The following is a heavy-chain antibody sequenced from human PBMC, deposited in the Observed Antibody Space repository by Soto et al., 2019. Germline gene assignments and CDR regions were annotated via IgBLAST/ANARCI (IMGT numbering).Heavy chain of an antibody. CDR1: GFTFDDYA. CDR2: ISWNSGSI. V-gene: IGHV3-9*01. CDR3: AKDLYSSSLYYFDY. J-gene: IGHJ4*02. D-gene: IGHD6-6*01. Sequence: PGGSLRLSCAASGFTFDDYAMHWVRQAPWKGLEWVSGISWNSGSIGYADSVKGRFTISRDNAKNSLYLQMNSLRAEDTALYYCAKDLYSSSLYYFDYWGQGTLVTVSS.